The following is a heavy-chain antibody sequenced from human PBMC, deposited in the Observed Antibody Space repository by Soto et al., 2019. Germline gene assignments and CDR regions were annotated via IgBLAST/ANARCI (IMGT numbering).Heavy chain of an antibody. CDR1: GFTFSNYA. Sequence: EVQLLESGGGLVQPGGSLRLSCATSGFTFSNYAMNWVRKAPGKGLEWVSVVSGSGSRTYSADSVKGRFTVSRDNSKDTLYLQMNSLRADDTAVYYCARDRTVATVAGSLAYWGQGTLVTVSS. CDR2: VSGSGSRT. CDR3: ARDRTVATVAGSLAY. J-gene: IGHJ4*02. D-gene: IGHD6-19*01. V-gene: IGHV3-23*01.